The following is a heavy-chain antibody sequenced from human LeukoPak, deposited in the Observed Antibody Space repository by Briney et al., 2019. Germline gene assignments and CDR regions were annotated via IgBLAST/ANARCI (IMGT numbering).Heavy chain of an antibody. V-gene: IGHV3-21*01. Sequence: GGSLRLSCAASGFTFNSYSMNWVRQAPGKGLEWVSSIRSSSSYIYYADSVKGRFTISRDNAKKLLYLQMNSLRAEDTAVYHCARDLAVFSAAPVLFDYWGQGTLVTVSS. J-gene: IGHJ4*02. CDR3: ARDLAVFSAAPVLFDY. D-gene: IGHD6-13*01. CDR2: IRSSSSYI. CDR1: GFTFNSYS.